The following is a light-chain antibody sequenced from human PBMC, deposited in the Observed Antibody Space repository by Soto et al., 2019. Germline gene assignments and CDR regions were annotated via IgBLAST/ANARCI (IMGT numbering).Light chain of an antibody. Sequence: DIQMTQSPSSLSASVGDRVTITCRASQSISSYFNWYQQKPGQAPKLLIYASSSLQSGVPSRFSGGGSGTDFPLTISSLQHEDFATYYWQQSYSTPYTFGQGTKLEIK. V-gene: IGKV1-39*01. CDR3: QQSYSTPYT. CDR2: ASS. CDR1: QSISSY. J-gene: IGKJ2*01.